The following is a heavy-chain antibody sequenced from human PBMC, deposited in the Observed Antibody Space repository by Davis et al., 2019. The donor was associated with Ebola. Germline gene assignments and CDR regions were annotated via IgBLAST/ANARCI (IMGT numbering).Heavy chain of an antibody. D-gene: IGHD6-13*01. Sequence: GESLKISCAASAFTFSHYSINWVRQAPGKGLQWVSYIGGGNGIVYYADSVKGRFTISRDNAKNSVSLQMNSLRDDDTAVYYCATDKGITAAGPTTFDSWGQGTLVTVSS. CDR2: IGGGNGIV. V-gene: IGHV3-48*02. J-gene: IGHJ4*02. CDR1: AFTFSHYS. CDR3: ATDKGITAAGPTTFDS.